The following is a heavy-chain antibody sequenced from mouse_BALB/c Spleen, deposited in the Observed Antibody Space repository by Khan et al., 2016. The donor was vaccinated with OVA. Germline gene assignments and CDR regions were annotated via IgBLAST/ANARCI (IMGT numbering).Heavy chain of an antibody. CDR3: ARGGGGDRFAY. J-gene: IGHJ3*01. CDR2: VSTNYGDA. Sequence: QIQLVQSGAELVRPGVSLKISCKGSGYTFTDFPMHWVKQSHAKNLEWIGVVSTNYGDATYNQKFTGKATMTVDKSSSTAYMELARLTSEDSAIFYVARGGGGDRFAYWGQGTLVTVSA. CDR1: GYTFTDFP. V-gene: IGHV1S137*01.